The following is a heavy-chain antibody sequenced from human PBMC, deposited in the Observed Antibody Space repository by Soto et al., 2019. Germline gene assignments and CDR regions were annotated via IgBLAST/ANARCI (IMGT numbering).Heavy chain of an antibody. J-gene: IGHJ6*02. CDR1: GDTFTSYD. D-gene: IGHD6-13*01. Sequence: SVKVSCKASGDTFTSYDINWVRQSTGQGLEWMGWMNPNSGNTGYAQKFQGRVTMTRNTSISTAYMELSSLRSEDTAVYYCARRGYSSSWYYYYYYGMDVWGQGTTVTVSS. CDR3: ARRGYSSSWYYYYYYGMDV. V-gene: IGHV1-8*01. CDR2: MNPNSGNT.